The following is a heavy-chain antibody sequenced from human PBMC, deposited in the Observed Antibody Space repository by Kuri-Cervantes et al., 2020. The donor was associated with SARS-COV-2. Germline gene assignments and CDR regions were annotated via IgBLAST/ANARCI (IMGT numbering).Heavy chain of an antibody. D-gene: IGHD5-12*01. CDR2: IDWDDDK. V-gene: IGHV2-70*11. CDR3: ARIRLGGYKYYFDY. Sequence: SGPTLVKPTQTLTLTCTFSGFSLCTSGMCVSWIRQPPGKALEWLARIDWDDDKYYSTALKTRLTISKDTSKNQVVLTMINMDPVDTATYYCARIRLGGYKYYFDYWGQGTLVTVSS. J-gene: IGHJ4*02. CDR1: GFSLCTSGMC.